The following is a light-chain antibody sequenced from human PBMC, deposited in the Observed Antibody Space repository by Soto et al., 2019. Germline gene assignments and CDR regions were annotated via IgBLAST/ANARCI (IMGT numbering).Light chain of an antibody. CDR1: SSDVGGYDF. CDR2: EVT. V-gene: IGLV2-8*01. CDR3: TSYSGSNSVV. Sequence: QSALTQPPSASGSPGQSVTISCTGTSSDVGGYDFVSWYQQHPGQAPKLIIFEVTKRPSGVPDRFSGSKSGHTASLTVSGLQAEDEADYYCTSYSGSNSVVFGGGTKLTVL. J-gene: IGLJ2*01.